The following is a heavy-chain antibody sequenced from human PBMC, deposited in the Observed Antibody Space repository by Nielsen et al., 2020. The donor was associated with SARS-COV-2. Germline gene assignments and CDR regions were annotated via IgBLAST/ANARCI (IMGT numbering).Heavy chain of an antibody. CDR2: IYYSGST. J-gene: IGHJ6*02. V-gene: IGHV4-30-4*01. Sequence: LRLSCTVSGGSISSGDYYWSWIRQPPGKGLEWIGYIYYSGSTYYNPSLKSRVTISVDTSKNQFSLKLSSVTAADTAVYYCARDRGITMVRGYYYGMDVWGQGTTVTVSS. CDR3: ARDRGITMVRGYYYGMDV. CDR1: GGSISSGDYY. D-gene: IGHD3-10*01.